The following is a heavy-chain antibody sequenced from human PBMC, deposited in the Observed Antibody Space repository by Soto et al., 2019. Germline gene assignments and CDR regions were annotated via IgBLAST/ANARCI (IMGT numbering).Heavy chain of an antibody. D-gene: IGHD3-9*01. CDR1: GFSLSTSGVG. CDR3: ARMGRYYDILTGYSWPIDY. CDR2: IYWDDDK. V-gene: IGHV2-5*02. J-gene: IGHJ4*02. Sequence: QITLKESGPTLVKPTQTLTLTCTFSGFSLSTSGVGVGWIRQPPGKALEWLALIYWDDDKRYSPSLKSRLTITKVTSKNQVVLTMTNMDPVDTATYYCARMGRYYDILTGYSWPIDYWGQGTLVTVSS.